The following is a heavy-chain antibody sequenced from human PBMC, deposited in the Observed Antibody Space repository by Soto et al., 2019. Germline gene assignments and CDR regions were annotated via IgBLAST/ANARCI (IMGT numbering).Heavy chain of an antibody. CDR3: ASRNPYYMDV. CDR2: INPSGGST. Sequence: ASVKVSCKASGYTFTSYYMHWVRQAPGQGLEWMGIINPSGGSTSYAQKLQGRVTMTTDTSTSTAYMELRSLRSDDTAVYYCASRNPYYMDVWGKGTTVTVSS. V-gene: IGHV1-46*01. J-gene: IGHJ6*03. CDR1: GYTFTSYY.